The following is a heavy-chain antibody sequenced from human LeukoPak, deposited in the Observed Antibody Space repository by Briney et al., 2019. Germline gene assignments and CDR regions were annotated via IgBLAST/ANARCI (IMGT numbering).Heavy chain of an antibody. D-gene: IGHD2-2*01. CDR1: GYTFTGYY. CDR2: IDPNSGGT. J-gene: IGHJ4*02. V-gene: IGHV1-2*02. Sequence: GASVKVSCKASGYTFTGYYIHWVRQAPGQGLEWMGWIDPNSGGTNYAQRFQGRVTMTTDTSTSTAYMELRSLRSDDTAVYYCARALYHTFDYWGQGTLVTVSS. CDR3: ARALYHTFDY.